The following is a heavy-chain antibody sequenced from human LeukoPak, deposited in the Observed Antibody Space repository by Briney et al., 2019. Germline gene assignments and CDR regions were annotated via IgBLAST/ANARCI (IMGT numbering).Heavy chain of an antibody. CDR1: GGSISSSSYY. Sequence: SETLSLTCTVSGGSISSSSYYWGWIRQPPGKGLEWIGSIYHSGSTYYNPSLKSRVTISVDTSKNQISLKVRSVTAADTAVYYCARTTEDCSSTSCYQYWFDPWGQGTLVTVSS. D-gene: IGHD2-2*01. V-gene: IGHV4-39*07. CDR3: ARTTEDCSSTSCYQYWFDP. CDR2: IYHSGST. J-gene: IGHJ5*02.